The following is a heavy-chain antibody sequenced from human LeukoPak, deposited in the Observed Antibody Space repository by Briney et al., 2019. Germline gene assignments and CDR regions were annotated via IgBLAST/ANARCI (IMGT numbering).Heavy chain of an antibody. CDR1: GDTFNTYN. D-gene: IGHD3-9*01. CDR2: ITPRSGTP. CDR3: ARGRYSNWGYFDY. J-gene: IGHJ4*02. Sequence: ASVKVSCKASGDTFNTYNIHWVRQAPRQGLEWIGRITPRSGTPYYAQKFQGRVTITTDESTNTAYMDLSSLRSEDTAVYYCARGRYSNWGYFDYWGQGTLVTVSS. V-gene: IGHV1-69*05.